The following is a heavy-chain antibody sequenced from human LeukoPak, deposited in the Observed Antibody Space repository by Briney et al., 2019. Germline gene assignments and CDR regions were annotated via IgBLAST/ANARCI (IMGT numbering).Heavy chain of an antibody. CDR2: ISSSGSTI. CDR3: ARDSRYDSSGYFR. CDR1: GFTFSEYY. V-gene: IGHV3-11*01. J-gene: IGHJ4*02. D-gene: IGHD3-22*01. Sequence: GGSLRLSCAASGFTFSEYYMSWIRQAPGKGLERASYISSSGSTIYYADSVKGRFTISRDNAKNSLYLQMNSLRAEDTAVYYCARDSRYDSSGYFRWGQGTLVTVSS.